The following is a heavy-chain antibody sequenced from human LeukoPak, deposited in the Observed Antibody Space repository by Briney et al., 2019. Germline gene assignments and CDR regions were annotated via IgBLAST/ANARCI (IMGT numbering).Heavy chain of an antibody. V-gene: IGHV3-7*01. CDR3: ARDGLGSAFDY. CDR2: IKQDGSEE. Sequence: GGSLRLSCAASGFTFSGYWMTWVRQAPGKGLEWVANIKQDGSEEYYVDSVKGRFTISRDNAKNSLYLQMNSLRAEDTAVYYCARDGLGSAFDYWGQGTLVTVSS. CDR1: GFTFSGYW. D-gene: IGHD3/OR15-3a*01. J-gene: IGHJ4*02.